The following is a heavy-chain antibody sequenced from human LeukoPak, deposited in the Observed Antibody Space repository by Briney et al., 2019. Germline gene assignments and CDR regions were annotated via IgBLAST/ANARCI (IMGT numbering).Heavy chain of an antibody. CDR2: ISWNSGSI. V-gene: IGHV3-9*03. D-gene: IGHD3-3*01. CDR3: AKAPFGVVIGYYFDY. J-gene: IGHJ4*02. Sequence: GRSLRLSCAASGFTFDDYAMHWVRQAPGEGLEWVSGISWNSGSIGYADSVKGRFTISRDNVKNSLYLQMNSLRAEDMALYYCAKAPFGVVIGYYFDYWGQGTLVTVSS. CDR1: GFTFDDYA.